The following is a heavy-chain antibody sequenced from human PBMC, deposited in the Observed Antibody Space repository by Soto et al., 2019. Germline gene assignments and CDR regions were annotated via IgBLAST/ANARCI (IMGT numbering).Heavy chain of an antibody. D-gene: IGHD5-12*01. CDR3: ARGSGRWLQHYYYYGMDV. J-gene: IGHJ6*02. CDR2: ISSNGDST. CDR1: GFTFSTYG. Sequence: GGSLRLSCSASGFTFSTYGMHWVRQAPGKGLEYVSAISSNGDSTYYAASVKGRFTISRDNAKNSLYLQMNSLRAEDTAVYYCARGSGRWLQHYYYYGMDVWGQGTTVTVSS. V-gene: IGHV3-64*04.